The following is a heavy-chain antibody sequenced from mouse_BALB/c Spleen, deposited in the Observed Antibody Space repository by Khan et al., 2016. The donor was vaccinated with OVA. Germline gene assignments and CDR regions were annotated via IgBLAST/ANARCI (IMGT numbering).Heavy chain of an antibody. CDR1: GYDFSSYW. Sequence: QVQLKQTGAELVRPGSSVKISCKASGYDFSSYWMNWLKQRPGQGLEWIGQIYPGDGDTNYNGKFKGEATLTADKSSSTAYMQLSSLTSEDSAVYFCARMLTGGFSYWGQGTLVTVSA. CDR3: ARMLTGGFSY. V-gene: IGHV1-80*01. J-gene: IGHJ3*01. CDR2: IYPGDGDT.